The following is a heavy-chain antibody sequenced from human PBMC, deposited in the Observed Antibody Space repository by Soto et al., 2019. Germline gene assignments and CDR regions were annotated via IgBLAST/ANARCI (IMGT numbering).Heavy chain of an antibody. V-gene: IGHV4-38-2*02. CDR2: IYPTGST. D-gene: IGHD3-10*01. CDR3: SKKGYYVSGKINLFDS. CDR1: GYSVNSAYY. J-gene: IGHJ4*02. Sequence: TLWITCTVSGYSVNSAYYCGWIRRPPGKGLGWIGSIYPTGSTYSNPSLKRRVAISIDASTNQFSLRLNSVTAADAAMSLYSKKGYYVSGKINLFDSWGQGTLVTVSS.